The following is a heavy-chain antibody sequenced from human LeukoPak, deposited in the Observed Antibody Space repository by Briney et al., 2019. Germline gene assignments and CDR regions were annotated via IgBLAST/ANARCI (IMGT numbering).Heavy chain of an antibody. V-gene: IGHV4-61*02. Sequence: SETLSLTCTVSGGSISSGSYYWSWIRQPAGKGLEWIGRIYTSGSTNYNPSLKSRVTISVDTSKNQFSLKLSSVTAADTAVYYCAIGYSSGWYVWSSLRYFDYWGQGTLVTVSS. CDR2: IYTSGST. D-gene: IGHD6-19*01. CDR1: GGSISSGSYY. CDR3: AIGYSSGWYVWSSLRYFDY. J-gene: IGHJ4*02.